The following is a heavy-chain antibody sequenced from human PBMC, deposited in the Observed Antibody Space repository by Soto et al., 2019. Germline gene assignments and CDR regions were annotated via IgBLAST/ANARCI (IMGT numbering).Heavy chain of an antibody. D-gene: IGHD6-13*01. V-gene: IGHV4-34*01. CDR3: ARESTVAGTDNWFDS. CDR1: GGSFSGYY. Sequence: KPSETLSLTCAVYGGSFSGYYWSWIRQPPGKGLEWIGEINHSGSTNYNPSLKSRVTISVDTSKNQFSLKLNSVTAADTAVYYCARESTVAGTDNWFDSWGQGTLVTVSS. CDR2: INHSGST. J-gene: IGHJ5*01.